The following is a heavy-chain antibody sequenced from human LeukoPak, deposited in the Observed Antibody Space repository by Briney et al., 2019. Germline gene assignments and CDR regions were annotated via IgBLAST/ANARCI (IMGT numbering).Heavy chain of an antibody. CDR2: IYSGGST. J-gene: IGHJ4*02. CDR3: ARDANWNHLDQ. D-gene: IGHD1-1*01. Sequence: PGGSLRLSCAASGFSVSSSYMTWVRQAPGKGLEWVSVIYSGGSTYYADSVKGRFTISRDNSKNTLYLQMNSLRAEDTAIYYCARDANWNHLDQWGQGTLVTVSS. CDR1: GFSVSSSY. V-gene: IGHV3-66*01.